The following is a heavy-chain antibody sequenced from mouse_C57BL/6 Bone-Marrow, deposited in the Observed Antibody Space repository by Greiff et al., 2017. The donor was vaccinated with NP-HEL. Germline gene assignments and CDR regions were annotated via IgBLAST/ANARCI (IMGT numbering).Heavy chain of an antibody. V-gene: IGHV5-6*01. Sequence: EVKLMESGGDLVKPGGSLKLSCAASGFTFSSYGMSWVRQTPDKRLEWVATISSGGSYTYYPDSVKGRFTISRDNAKNTLYLQMSSLKSEDTAMYYCARHEDYGGGYWGKGTTLTVSS. CDR2: ISSGGSYT. D-gene: IGHD2-4*01. J-gene: IGHJ2*01. CDR1: GFTFSSYG. CDR3: ARHEDYGGGY.